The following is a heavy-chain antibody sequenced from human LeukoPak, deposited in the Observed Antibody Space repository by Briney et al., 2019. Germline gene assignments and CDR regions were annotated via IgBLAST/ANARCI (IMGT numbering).Heavy chain of an antibody. D-gene: IGHD4-17*01. CDR2: ISAYNGNT. Sequence: ASVKVSCKASGYTFTSYGISWVRQAPGQGLEWMGWISAYNGNTNYAQKLQGRVTMTTDTSTSTAYMELRSLRSDDTAVYYCARAPSHDYGDYGWSDPWGQGTLVTVSS. CDR3: ARAPSHDYGDYGWSDP. J-gene: IGHJ5*02. CDR1: GYTFTSYG. V-gene: IGHV1-18*01.